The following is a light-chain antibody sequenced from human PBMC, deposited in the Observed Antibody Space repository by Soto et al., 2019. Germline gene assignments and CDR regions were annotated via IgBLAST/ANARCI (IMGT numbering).Light chain of an antibody. CDR2: AAS. CDR1: QSISSY. CDR3: QQSYSSWT. V-gene: IGKV1-39*01. J-gene: IGKJ1*01. Sequence: DIPMTQSPSSLSASVGDRVTITCRASQSISSYLNWYQQKPGKAPKLLIYAASSLQSGVPSRFSGRGSGTDFTLTITSLQPEDFASYYCQQSYSSWTFGQGTKVEIK.